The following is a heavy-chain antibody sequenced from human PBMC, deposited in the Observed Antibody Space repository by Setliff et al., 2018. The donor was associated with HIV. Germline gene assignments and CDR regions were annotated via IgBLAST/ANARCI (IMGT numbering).Heavy chain of an antibody. CDR2: INAGYGNT. D-gene: IGHD3-10*01. J-gene: IGHJ6*02. V-gene: IGHV1-3*01. CDR3: ARLVGFGEGGGV. Sequence: ASVKVSCKASGYTFTSYAIHWVRQAPGQSLEWMGWINAGYGNTKYSQKFQGRVTITRDASAITAYMDLRSLRSEDTAVYYCARLVGFGEGGGVWGQGTTVTVSS. CDR1: GYTFTSYA.